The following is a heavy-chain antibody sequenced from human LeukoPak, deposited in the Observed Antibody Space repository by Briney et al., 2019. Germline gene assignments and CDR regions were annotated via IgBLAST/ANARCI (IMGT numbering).Heavy chain of an antibody. V-gene: IGHV3-30*18. CDR1: GFTFSSYG. Sequence: GGSLRLSCAAPGFTFSSYGMHWVRQAPGKGLEWVAVISYDGSNKYYADSVKGRFTISRDNSKNTLYLQMNSLRAEDTAVYYCAKDRGAIQLWLDYWGQGTLVTVSS. CDR2: ISYDGSNK. CDR3: AKDRGAIQLWLDY. D-gene: IGHD5-18*01. J-gene: IGHJ4*02.